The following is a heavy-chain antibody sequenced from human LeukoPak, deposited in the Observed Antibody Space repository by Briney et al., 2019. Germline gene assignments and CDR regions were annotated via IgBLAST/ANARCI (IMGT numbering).Heavy chain of an antibody. CDR3: ARVDYGGNSWVLWFDP. Sequence: ASVKVSSTASRYTFTSYGISWVRQAPGQGLEWMAWISAYNGNTNYAQKLQGRVTMTTDTSTSTAYMELRSLRSDDTAVYYCARVDYGGNSWVLWFDPWGQGTLVTVSS. D-gene: IGHD4-23*01. V-gene: IGHV1-18*01. CDR2: ISAYNGNT. CDR1: RYTFTSYG. J-gene: IGHJ5*02.